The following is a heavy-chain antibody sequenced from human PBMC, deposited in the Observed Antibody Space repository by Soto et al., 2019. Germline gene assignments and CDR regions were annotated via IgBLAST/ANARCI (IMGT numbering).Heavy chain of an antibody. Sequence: GGSLRLSCAAAGFSVSTSHISWVRQAPGKGLEWVSVIYSGGATHYAVSVKGRLIISRDKSKNTVDLQMNSLRAEDTAIYYCARCPWLYDSGGNHYDAYDIWGQGTTVTVSS. CDR2: IYSGGAT. CDR1: GFSVSTSH. CDR3: ARCPWLYDSGGNHYDAYDI. D-gene: IGHD3-22*01. J-gene: IGHJ3*02. V-gene: IGHV3-66*01.